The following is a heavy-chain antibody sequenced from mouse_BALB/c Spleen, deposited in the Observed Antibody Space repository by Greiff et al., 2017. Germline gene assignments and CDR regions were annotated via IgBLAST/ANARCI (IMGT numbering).Heavy chain of an antibody. CDR1: GFTFSSYA. D-gene: IGHD2-3*01. CDR3: ARDDGYFFAY. CDR2: ISSGGST. V-gene: IGHV5-6-5*01. Sequence: EVQLVESGGGLVKPGGSLKLSCAASGFTFSSYAMSWVRQTPEKRLEWVASISSGGSTYYPDSVKGRFTISRDNARNILYLQMSSLRSEDTAMYYCARDDGYFFAYWGQGTLVTVSA. J-gene: IGHJ3*01.